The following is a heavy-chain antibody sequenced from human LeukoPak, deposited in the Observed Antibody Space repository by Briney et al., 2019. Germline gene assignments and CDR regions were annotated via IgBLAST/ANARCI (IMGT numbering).Heavy chain of an antibody. CDR1: GYTFTSYG. CDR3: ARDRGSFMITFGGVIDDWFDP. V-gene: IGHV1-18*01. D-gene: IGHD3-16*02. J-gene: IGHJ5*02. Sequence: ASVKVSCKASGYTFTSYGISWVRQAPGQGLEWMGWISAYNGNTNYAQKLQGRVTMTTDTSTSTAYMELRSLRSDDTSVYYCARDRGSFMITFGGVIDDWFDPWGQGTLVTVSS. CDR2: ISAYNGNT.